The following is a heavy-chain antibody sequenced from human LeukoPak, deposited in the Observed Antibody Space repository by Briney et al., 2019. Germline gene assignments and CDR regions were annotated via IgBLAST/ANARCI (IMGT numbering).Heavy chain of an antibody. D-gene: IGHD3-22*01. CDR2: IYPGDSDT. CDR3: ASHKDFDSSGYYSGYFDY. Sequence: GESLKISCKGSGYRLTSYWIGWVRQMPGKGLEWMAIIYPGDSDTRYSPSFQGQVTISADKSISTAYLHWSSLKASDTAMYYCASHKDFDSSGYYSGYFDYWGQGTLVTVSS. J-gene: IGHJ4*02. CDR1: GYRLTSYW. V-gene: IGHV5-51*01.